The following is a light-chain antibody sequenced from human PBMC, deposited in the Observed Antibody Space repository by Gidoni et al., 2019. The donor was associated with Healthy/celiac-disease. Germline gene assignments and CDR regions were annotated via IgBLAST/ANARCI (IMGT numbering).Light chain of an antibody. CDR2: DVS. J-gene: IGLJ2*01. Sequence: QSALTKPASGSGSPGQSITISCPGTSSDVGGYNYVSWYQQHPGKAPKLMIYDVSNRPSGVSNRFSGSKSGNTASLTISGLQAEDEADYYCSSYTSSSTVVFGGGTKLTVL. V-gene: IGLV2-14*01. CDR3: SSYTSSSTVV. CDR1: SSDVGGYNY.